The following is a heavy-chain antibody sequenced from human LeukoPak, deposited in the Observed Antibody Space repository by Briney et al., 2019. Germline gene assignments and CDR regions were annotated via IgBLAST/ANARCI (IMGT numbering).Heavy chain of an antibody. V-gene: IGHV3-23*01. J-gene: IGHJ4*02. CDR2: ITGSTRTT. CDR3: TKDQLNRFCSAGSCSVTHDY. Sequence: PGGSLRLSCAASGFLFNSYGMSWVRQAPGQGLEWVSSITGSTRTTYYTGSVKGRFIISRDNSKNTLYLQMNSLRAEDTAIYYCTKDQLNRFCSAGSCSVTHDYWGQGTLVTVSS. CDR1: GFLFNSYG. D-gene: IGHD2-15*01.